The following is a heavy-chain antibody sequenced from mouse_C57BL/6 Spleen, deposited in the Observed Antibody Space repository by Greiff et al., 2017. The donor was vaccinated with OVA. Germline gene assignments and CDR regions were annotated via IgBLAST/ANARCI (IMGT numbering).Heavy chain of an antibody. CDR3: ARQDYGSIPYYFDY. J-gene: IGHJ2*01. D-gene: IGHD1-1*01. CDR2: ISSGGSYT. CDR1: GFTFSSYG. Sequence: EVKLVESGGDLVKPGGSLKLSCAASGFTFSSYGMSWVRQTPDKRLEWVATISSGGSYTYYPDSVKGRFTISRDNAKNTLYLQMSSLKSEDTAMYYCARQDYGSIPYYFDYWGQGTTLTVSS. V-gene: IGHV5-6*01.